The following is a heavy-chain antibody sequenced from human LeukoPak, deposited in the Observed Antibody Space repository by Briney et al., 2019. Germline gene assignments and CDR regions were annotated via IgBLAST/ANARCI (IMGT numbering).Heavy chain of an antibody. CDR1: GFTFDDYA. J-gene: IGHJ4*02. Sequence: GGSLRLSCAASGFTFDDYAMHWVRHAPGKGLEWVSGISWNSGSIGYADSVKGRFTISRDNAKNSLYLQMNSLRAEDTALYYCAKGGRVYYDSSGYYSPYYFDYWGQGTLVTVSS. CDR3: AKGGRVYYDSSGYYSPYYFDY. D-gene: IGHD3-22*01. V-gene: IGHV3-9*01. CDR2: ISWNSGSI.